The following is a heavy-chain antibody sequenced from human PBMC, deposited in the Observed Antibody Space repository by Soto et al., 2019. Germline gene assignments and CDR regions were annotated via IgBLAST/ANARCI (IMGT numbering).Heavy chain of an antibody. J-gene: IGHJ5*01. Sequence: ASVKVSCKASGYTLTSHYIHWVRQAPGQGLEWVGIINPSDATTYYAQKFQGRVIMTRDTSTSTAYMELRRLRSEDTAVYYCARDESAIVLVRRRKNWFDSRGQRTLVTVSS. V-gene: IGHV1-46*01. D-gene: IGHD2-2*01. CDR2: INPSDATT. CDR1: GYTLTSHY. CDR3: ARDESAIVLVRRRKNWFDS.